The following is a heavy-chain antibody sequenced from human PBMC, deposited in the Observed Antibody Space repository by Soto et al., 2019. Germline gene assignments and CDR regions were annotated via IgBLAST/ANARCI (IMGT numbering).Heavy chain of an antibody. D-gene: IGHD2-2*01. CDR2: ISYDGNSK. V-gene: IGHV3-30-3*01. J-gene: IGHJ1*01. CDR3: ARDEKDIVLGPAAHEGYFQH. Sequence: QVQLVESGGGVVQPGRSLRLSCAASGFTFSSYAMHWVRQSPGKGLEWVAAISYDGNSKYYADSVKGRFTISRDNFKNTLYLQMNSLRAEDTAVYYCARDEKDIVLGPAAHEGYFQHWGQGTLVTVSS. CDR1: GFTFSSYA.